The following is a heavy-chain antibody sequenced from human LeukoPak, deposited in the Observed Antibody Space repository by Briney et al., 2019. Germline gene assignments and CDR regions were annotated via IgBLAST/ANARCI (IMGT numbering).Heavy chain of an antibody. V-gene: IGHV3-7*03. J-gene: IGHJ4*02. D-gene: IGHD6-13*01. CDR1: GFTFSNAW. CDR3: ASPPSLGY. CDR2: IKQDGSET. Sequence: GGSLRLSCAASGFTFSNAWMYWVRQAPGKGLEWVANIKQDGSETYYVDSVKGRFTISRDNAKNSLYLQMNTLRAEDTAVYYCASPPSLGYWGQGTLVTVSS.